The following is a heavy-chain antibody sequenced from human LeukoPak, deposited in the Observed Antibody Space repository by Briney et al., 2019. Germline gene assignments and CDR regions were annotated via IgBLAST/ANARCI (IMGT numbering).Heavy chain of an antibody. J-gene: IGHJ6*02. CDR1: GGTFSSYA. D-gene: IGHD1-14*01. CDR2: IIPIFGTA. V-gene: IGHV1-69*13. CDR3: ARDGEEPYYYYGMDA. Sequence: SVKVSCKASGGTFSSYAISWVRQAPGQGLEWMGGIIPIFGTANYAQKFQGRVTITADESTSTAYMELSSLRSEDTAVYYCARDGEEPYYYYGMDAWGQGTTVTVSS.